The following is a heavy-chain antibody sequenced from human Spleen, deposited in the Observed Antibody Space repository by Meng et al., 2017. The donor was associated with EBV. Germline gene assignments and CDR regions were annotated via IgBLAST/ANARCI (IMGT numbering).Heavy chain of an antibody. J-gene: IGHJ4*02. CDR3: ARDPGRDGFNYFDY. V-gene: IGHV1-18*01. CDR2: ISAYNGNT. D-gene: IGHD5-24*01. Sequence: QVHLVQSGPEVKKSGXAVKVSGKTSGYIFTNYGVSWVRQAPGQGLEWLGWISAYNGNTDYPQKFQGRVAMSIDTSTSTAYMEVRSLTADDTAIYYCARDPGRDGFNYFDYWGQGTLVTVSS. CDR1: GYIFTNYG.